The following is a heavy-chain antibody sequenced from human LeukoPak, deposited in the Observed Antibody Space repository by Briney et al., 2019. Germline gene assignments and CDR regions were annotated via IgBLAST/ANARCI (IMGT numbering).Heavy chain of an antibody. CDR3: ARSGTSSRIFDY. J-gene: IGHJ4*02. CDR2: IYYGGST. Sequence: PSETLSLTCAVSGYSISSSNGWGWIRQPPGKGLEWFGYIYYGGSTHYNPSLKSRVTMSVDTSKNQFSLKLSSVTDVDTAVYFCARSGTSSRIFDYWGQGTLVTVSS. CDR1: GYSISSSNG. D-gene: IGHD2-2*01. V-gene: IGHV4-28*01.